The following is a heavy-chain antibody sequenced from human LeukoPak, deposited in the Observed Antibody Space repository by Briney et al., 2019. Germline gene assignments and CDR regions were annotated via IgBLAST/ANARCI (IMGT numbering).Heavy chain of an antibody. CDR1: GFTFSSYS. J-gene: IGHJ4*02. CDR3: ASLASVAGTGY. CDR2: ISYDGSNK. V-gene: IGHV3-30*03. Sequence: GGSLRLSCAASGFTFSSYSMNWVRQAPGKGLEWVAVISYDGSNKYYADSVKGRFTISRDNAKNSLYLQMNSLRAEDTAVYYCASLASVAGTGYWGQGTLVTVSS. D-gene: IGHD6-19*01.